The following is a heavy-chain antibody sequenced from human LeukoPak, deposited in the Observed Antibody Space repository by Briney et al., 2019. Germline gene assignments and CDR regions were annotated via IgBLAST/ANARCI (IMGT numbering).Heavy chain of an antibody. CDR3: ARDQLAYSGYDTLFDY. D-gene: IGHD5-12*01. CDR2: ISYDGSNK. Sequence: GRSLRLSCAASGFTFNSYAIHWVRQAPGKGLEWVADISYDGSNKYYADSVKGRFTISRDNSKNTLYLQLNSLRPEDTAVYYCARDQLAYSGYDTLFDYWGQGTLVTVSS. CDR1: GFTFNSYA. J-gene: IGHJ4*02. V-gene: IGHV3-30*04.